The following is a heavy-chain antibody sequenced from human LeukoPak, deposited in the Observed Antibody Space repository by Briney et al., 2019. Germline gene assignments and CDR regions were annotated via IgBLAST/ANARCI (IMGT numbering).Heavy chain of an antibody. Sequence: GESLKISCKASGYSFAFYLISWVRQMPGRGLEWMGIIYPGDSDTRYSPSFQGQVTISADKSISTAYLQWSSLKASDTAMYYCATYYGSGSPLDYWGQGTLVTVSS. V-gene: IGHV5-51*01. CDR1: GYSFAFYL. J-gene: IGHJ4*02. D-gene: IGHD3-10*01. CDR3: ATYYGSGSPLDY. CDR2: IYPGDSDT.